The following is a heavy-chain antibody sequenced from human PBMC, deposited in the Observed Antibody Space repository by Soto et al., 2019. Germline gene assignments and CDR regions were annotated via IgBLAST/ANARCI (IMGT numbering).Heavy chain of an antibody. D-gene: IGHD5-12*01. CDR3: ARAIVVTIGGMDV. J-gene: IGHJ6*02. CDR2: IYYSGST. CDR1: GGSISSADYY. Sequence: SETLSITSTVSGGSISSADYYWSWVRQPPGKGLEWIGYIYYSGSTFVNPSLKSRVTISKGMSRNEFSLRLKSVTAADTAVYYCARAIVVTIGGMDVWGQGTTVTVSS. V-gene: IGHV4-30-4*01.